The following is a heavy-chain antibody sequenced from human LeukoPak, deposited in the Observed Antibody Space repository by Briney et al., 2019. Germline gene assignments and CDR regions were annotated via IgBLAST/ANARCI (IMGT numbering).Heavy chain of an antibody. CDR3: ARGYAYYDFWSGYPPRAFDI. D-gene: IGHD3-3*01. J-gene: IGHJ3*02. CDR2: IYYSGST. V-gene: IGHV4-61*08. Sequence: PSETLSLTCTVSGGSISSGGYYWSWIRQPPGKGLEWIGYIYYSGSTNYNPSLKSRITISVDTSKNQFSLKLSSVTAADTAVYYCARGYAYYDFWSGYPPRAFDIWGQGTMVTVSS. CDR1: GGSISSGGYY.